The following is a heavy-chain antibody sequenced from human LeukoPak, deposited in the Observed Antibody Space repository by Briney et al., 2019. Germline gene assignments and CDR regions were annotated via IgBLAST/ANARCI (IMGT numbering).Heavy chain of an antibody. CDR3: ASRLWSDWYYFDY. CDR1: GGSISSSNW. Sequence: SETLSLTCAVSGGSISSSNWWSWVRQPPGKGLEWIGEIYHSGSTNCNPSLKSRVTISVDKSKNHFSLKLSSVTAADTALYYCASRLWSDWYYFDYWGQGTLVTVSS. D-gene: IGHD4/OR15-4a*01. J-gene: IGHJ4*02. CDR2: IYHSGST. V-gene: IGHV4-4*02.